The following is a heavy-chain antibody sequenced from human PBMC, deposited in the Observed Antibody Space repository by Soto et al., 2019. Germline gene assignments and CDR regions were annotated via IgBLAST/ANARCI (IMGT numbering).Heavy chain of an antibody. CDR1: GGSISSSDW. Sequence: QVQLQESGPGLVKPSGTLSVTCAVSGGSISSSDWWTWVRPAPGKGLEWIGKIYHGGGTNYSPSLKSRVTISIDKSKNHFSLKLSSVTAADTAVYFCATGNVDSMLGSWGRGTLVTVSS. D-gene: IGHD3-16*01. CDR2: IYHGGGT. CDR3: ATGNVDSMLGS. J-gene: IGHJ5*02. V-gene: IGHV4-4*02.